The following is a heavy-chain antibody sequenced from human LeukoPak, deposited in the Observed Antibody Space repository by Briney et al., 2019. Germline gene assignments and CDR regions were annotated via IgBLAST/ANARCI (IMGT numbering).Heavy chain of an antibody. CDR3: ASSNGFDWSPKYYMEV. V-gene: IGHV4-59*02. Sequence: SETLSLTSTVSGASVSTYYWNWVRQPPGKGLEWIAYIYPTGNTKYNPSLESRVSISLDTSKNQFSLKLSSVTAADTAVYYCASSNGFDWSPKYYMEVRREETTVIVSS. J-gene: IGHJ6*03. D-gene: IGHD3-9*01. CDR2: IYPTGNT. CDR1: GASVSTYY.